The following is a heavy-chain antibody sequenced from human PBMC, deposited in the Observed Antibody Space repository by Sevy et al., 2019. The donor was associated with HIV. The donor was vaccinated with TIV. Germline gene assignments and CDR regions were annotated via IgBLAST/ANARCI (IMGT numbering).Heavy chain of an antibody. Sequence: GGSLRLSCAASGFTVSSNYMSWVRQAPGKGLEWVSVIYSGGSTYYADSVKGRFTISRDNSKNTLYLQMNSLRAEDTAVYYCARDLLGIAAAGPGDYWGQGTLVTVSS. CDR1: GFTVSSNY. CDR3: ARDLLGIAAAGPGDY. CDR2: IYSGGST. D-gene: IGHD6-13*01. J-gene: IGHJ4*02. V-gene: IGHV3-53*01.